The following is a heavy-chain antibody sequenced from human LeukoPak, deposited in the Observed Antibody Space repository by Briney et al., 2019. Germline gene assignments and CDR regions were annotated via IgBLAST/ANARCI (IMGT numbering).Heavy chain of an antibody. J-gene: IGHJ5*02. Sequence: ASVKVSCKASGGTFSCYTISWVRQAPGQGLEWMGRIIPILGIANYAQKFQGRVTITADKSTSTAYMELSSLRSEDTAVYYCATRYCSSTSCPNWFDPWGQGTLVTVSS. V-gene: IGHV1-69*02. CDR3: ATRYCSSTSCPNWFDP. D-gene: IGHD2-2*01. CDR1: GGTFSCYT. CDR2: IIPILGIA.